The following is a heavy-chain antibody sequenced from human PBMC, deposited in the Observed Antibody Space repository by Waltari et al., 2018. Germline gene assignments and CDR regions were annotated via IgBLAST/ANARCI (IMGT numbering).Heavy chain of an antibody. CDR3: AGVPRRGGNAPVWYFDL. Sequence: QVQLQQWGAGLLKPSETLSLTCAVYGGSFSGYYWSWIRQPPGKGLEWIGEISHSGSTKYNPAHKSRVTISVDTAKNQCSLKLRSVTAAGTAVYYCAGVPRRGGNAPVWYFDLWGRGTLVTVSS. CDR1: GGSFSGYY. J-gene: IGHJ2*01. V-gene: IGHV4-34*01. D-gene: IGHD2-15*01. CDR2: ISHSGST.